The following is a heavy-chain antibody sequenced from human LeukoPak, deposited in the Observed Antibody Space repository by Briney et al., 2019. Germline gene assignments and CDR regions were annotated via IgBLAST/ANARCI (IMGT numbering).Heavy chain of an antibody. Sequence: GGSLRLSCAASGFTFSDYGMYWVRQAPGKGLEWVAVISYGGSNKYYADSVKGRFTISRDNSKNTLYLQMNSLRAEDTAVYYCAKDYYDSSGYTFDYWGQGTLVTVSS. CDR3: AKDYYDSSGYTFDY. J-gene: IGHJ4*02. V-gene: IGHV3-30*18. D-gene: IGHD3-22*01. CDR2: ISYGGSNK. CDR1: GFTFSDYG.